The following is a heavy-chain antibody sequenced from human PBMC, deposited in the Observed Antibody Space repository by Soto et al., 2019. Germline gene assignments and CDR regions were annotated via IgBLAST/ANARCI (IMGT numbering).Heavy chain of an antibody. D-gene: IGHD2-15*01. CDR1: GFTFSSYG. CDR3: AKDQCSGGSCYSPFDY. J-gene: IGHJ4*02. V-gene: IGHV3-30*18. Sequence: QVQLVESGGGVVQPGRSLRLSCAASGFTFSSYGMHWVRQAPGKGLECVAVISYDGSNKYYADSVKGRFTISRDNSKNTLYLQMNSLRAEDTAVYYCAKDQCSGGSCYSPFDYWGQGTLVTVSS. CDR2: ISYDGSNK.